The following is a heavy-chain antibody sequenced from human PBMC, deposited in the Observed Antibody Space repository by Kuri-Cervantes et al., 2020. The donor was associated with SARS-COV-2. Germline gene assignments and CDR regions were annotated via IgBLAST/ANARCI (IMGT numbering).Heavy chain of an antibody. D-gene: IGHD2-8*01. J-gene: IGHJ4*02. V-gene: IGHV3-13*03. Sequence: GESLKISCAACGFTFSSYDMHWVRQATGKGLEWVSAIGTAGDTYYPGSVKGQFTISRDNSKNTLYLQMNSLRAEDTAVYYCAKDKCINGVCPFDYWGQGTLVTVSS. CDR2: IGTAGDT. CDR3: AKDKCINGVCPFDY. CDR1: GFTFSSYD.